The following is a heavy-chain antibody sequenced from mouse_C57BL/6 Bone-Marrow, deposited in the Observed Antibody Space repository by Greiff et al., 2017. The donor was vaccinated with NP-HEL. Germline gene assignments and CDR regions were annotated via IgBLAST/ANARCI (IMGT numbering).Heavy chain of an antibody. Sequence: EVKLMESVAELVRPGASVKLSCTASGFNIKNTYMHWVKQRPEPGLEWIGRIDPANGNTKYAPKFQGKATITADTSSNTAYLQRSSLTSEDTAIYYCARGDGYSAWFAYWGQGTLVTVSA. V-gene: IGHV14-3*01. CDR2: IDPANGNT. CDR3: ARGDGYSAWFAY. D-gene: IGHD2-3*01. CDR1: GFNIKNTY. J-gene: IGHJ3*01.